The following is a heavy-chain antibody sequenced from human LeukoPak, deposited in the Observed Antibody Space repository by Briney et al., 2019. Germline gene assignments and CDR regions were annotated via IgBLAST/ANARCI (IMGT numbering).Heavy chain of an antibody. CDR1: GSTFSSYA. D-gene: IGHD4-17*01. CDR3: AKGCFKRTVTVDY. J-gene: IGHJ4*02. Sequence: GASLRLSCAASGSTFSSYAMSWVRQAPGKGLEWVSAISGSGGSTYYADSVKGRFTISRDNSKNTLYLQMNSLRAEDTAVYYCAKGCFKRTVTVDYWGQGTLVTVSS. CDR2: ISGSGGST. V-gene: IGHV3-23*01.